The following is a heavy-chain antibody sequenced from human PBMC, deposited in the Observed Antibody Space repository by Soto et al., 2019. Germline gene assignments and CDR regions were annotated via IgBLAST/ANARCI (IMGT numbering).Heavy chain of an antibody. J-gene: IGHJ4*02. Sequence: SETLSLTCTVSGGSISSFCYYWSWIRQHPGKGLEWIGYIYYSGSTYYNPSLKSRVTISVDTSKNQFSLKLSSVTAADTAVYYCARDPGITGTHDYWGQGTLVTVSS. D-gene: IGHD1-20*01. CDR3: ARDPGITGTHDY. V-gene: IGHV4-31*03. CDR1: GGSISSFCYY. CDR2: IYYSGST.